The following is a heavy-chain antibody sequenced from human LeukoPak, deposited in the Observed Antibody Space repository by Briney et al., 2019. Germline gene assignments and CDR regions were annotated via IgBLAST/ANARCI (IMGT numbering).Heavy chain of an antibody. CDR2: IYYSGST. CDR1: GDSISSSNYY. CDR3: ARAYYFDSSGYYYNFDY. D-gene: IGHD3-22*01. V-gene: IGHV4-39*02. Sequence: SETLSLTCTVSGDSISSSNYYWGWIRQPPGKGLEWIASIYYSGSTYYNPSLKSRVTIFVDTSKNHFSLKLSSVTAADTAVYYCARAYYFDSSGYYYNFDYWGQGTLVTVSS. J-gene: IGHJ4*02.